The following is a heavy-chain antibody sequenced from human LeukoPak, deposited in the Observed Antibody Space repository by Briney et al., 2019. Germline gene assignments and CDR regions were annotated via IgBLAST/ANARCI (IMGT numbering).Heavy chain of an antibody. Sequence: PGGSLRLSCAASGFTFSSYEMNWVRQAPGKGLEWVSYISSSGSTILYADSVKGRLSISRDNAKNSLFLQMNSLRAGDTAVYYCAREKASTTGTTDYDYWGQGTLVTVSS. CDR3: AREKASTTGTTDYDY. CDR1: GFTFSSYE. D-gene: IGHD1-1*01. J-gene: IGHJ4*02. V-gene: IGHV3-48*03. CDR2: ISSSGSTI.